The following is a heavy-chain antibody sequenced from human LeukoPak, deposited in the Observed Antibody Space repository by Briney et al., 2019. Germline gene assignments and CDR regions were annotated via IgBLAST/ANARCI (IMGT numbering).Heavy chain of an antibody. CDR2: INSDAITI. J-gene: IGHJ6*03. Sequence: GGSLRPSCAASGFTFSRYWMHWVRQAPGKGLVWVSRINSDAITISYADSVKGRFTISRDNAKNSLYLQMNSLRAEDTAVYYCARSSYSSSWYTQRFLSDYYMDVWGKGTRSPSP. CDR3: ARSSYSSSWYTQRFLSDYYMDV. D-gene: IGHD6-13*01. V-gene: IGHV3-74*01. CDR1: GFTFSRYW.